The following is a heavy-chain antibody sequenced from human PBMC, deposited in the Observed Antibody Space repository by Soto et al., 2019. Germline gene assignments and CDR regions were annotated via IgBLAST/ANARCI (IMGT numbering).Heavy chain of an antibody. CDR3: ARPYSTGWDYFDY. V-gene: IGHV3-72*01. Sequence: EVQLVESGGGLVQPGGSLRLSCAASGFTFSDHYMDWVRQAPGKGLEWVGRTRNKANSYTTEYAASVKGRFTISRDDSKNSLYLQMNSLKTEDTAVYYCARPYSTGWDYFDYWGQGTLVTVSS. J-gene: IGHJ4*02. CDR2: TRNKANSYTT. CDR1: GFTFSDHY. D-gene: IGHD2-15*01.